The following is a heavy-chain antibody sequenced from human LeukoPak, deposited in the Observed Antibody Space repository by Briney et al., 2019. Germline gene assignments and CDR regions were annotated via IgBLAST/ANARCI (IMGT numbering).Heavy chain of an antibody. CDR2: ISSGGNYL. V-gene: IGHV3-21*01. CDR3: ARDLNDSSGH. Sequence: GGSLRLSCAASGFTFSSFSMNWVRQAPGKGLEWVSSISSGGNYLYYADSVKGRFTISRDNAQNSLYLQMNSLRAEDTAVYYCARDLNDSSGHWGQGTLATVSS. CDR1: GFTFSSFS. J-gene: IGHJ4*02. D-gene: IGHD3-22*01.